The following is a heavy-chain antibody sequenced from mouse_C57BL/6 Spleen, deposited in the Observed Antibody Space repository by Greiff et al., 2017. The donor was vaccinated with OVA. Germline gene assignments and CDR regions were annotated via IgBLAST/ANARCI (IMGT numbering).Heavy chain of an antibody. D-gene: IGHD3-3*01. J-gene: IGHJ2*01. V-gene: IGHV1-54*01. CDR1: GYAFTNYL. CDR3: ARKGAGLYYFDY. Sequence: VKLQESGAELVRPGTSVKVSCKASGYAFTNYLIEWVKQRPGQGLEWIGVINPGSGGTNYNEKFKGKATLTADKSSSTAYMQLSSLTSEDSAVYFCARKGAGLYYFDYWGQGTTLTVSS. CDR2: INPGSGGT.